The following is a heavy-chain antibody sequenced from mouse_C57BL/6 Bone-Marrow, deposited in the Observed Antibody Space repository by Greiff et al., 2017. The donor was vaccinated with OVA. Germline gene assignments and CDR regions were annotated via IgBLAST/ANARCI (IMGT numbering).Heavy chain of an antibody. CDR1: GFTFTSYG. CDR2: IYPRSGNT. V-gene: IGHV1-81*01. CDR3: AKWGDEDYVDY. D-gene: IGHD3-3*01. J-gene: IGHJ2*01. Sequence: QVQLQQSGAELARPGASVKLSCKASGFTFTSYGISWVKQSTGQGLEWIGEIYPRSGNTYYNEKFKGKATLTADKSSSTAYMELRSLTSEDSAVYFCAKWGDEDYVDYWGQGTTLTVSA.